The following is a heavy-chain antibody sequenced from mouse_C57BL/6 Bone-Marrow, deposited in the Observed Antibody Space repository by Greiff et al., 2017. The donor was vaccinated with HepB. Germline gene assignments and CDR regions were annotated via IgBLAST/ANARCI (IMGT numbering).Heavy chain of an antibody. J-gene: IGHJ3*01. V-gene: IGHV1-81*01. D-gene: IGHD2-4*01. CDR1: GYTFTSYG. CDR2: IYPRSGNT. CDR3: ARGDYGPWFAY. Sequence: VKLQESGAELARPGASVKLSCKASGYTFTSYGISWVKQRTGQGLEWIGEIYPRSGNTYYNEKFKGKATLTADKSSSTAYMELRSLTSEDSAVYFCARGDYGPWFAYWGQGTLVTVSA.